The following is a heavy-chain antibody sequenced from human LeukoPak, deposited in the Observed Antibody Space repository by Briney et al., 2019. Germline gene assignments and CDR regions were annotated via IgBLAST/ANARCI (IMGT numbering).Heavy chain of an antibody. CDR2: IKGKAEGGTK. Sequence: GGSLRLSCAASGFTFSNACMSWVRQAPGKGLEWVGHIKGKAEGGTKDYAAPVHGRFTISRDDSKNTLYLQMNSLKTEDTAVYYCTTGTWIQLWLADYWGQGTLVTVSS. D-gene: IGHD5-18*01. J-gene: IGHJ4*02. CDR1: GFTFSNAC. V-gene: IGHV3-15*01. CDR3: TTGTWIQLWLADY.